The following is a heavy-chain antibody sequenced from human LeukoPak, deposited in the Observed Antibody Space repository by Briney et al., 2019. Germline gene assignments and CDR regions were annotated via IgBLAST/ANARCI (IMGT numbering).Heavy chain of an antibody. CDR2: VYSSGST. V-gene: IGHV4-39*01. Sequence: PSETLSLTCSVSGDSISSARNYWGWIRQSPGKGLEWLASVYSSGSTHSNPSLTSRVSISIDMSKNQFSLKLYSVTASDAAIYYCARHLSGTAMAHYFDFWGQGTLVTVSS. J-gene: IGHJ4*02. CDR3: ARHLSGTAMAHYFDF. CDR1: GDSISSARNY. D-gene: IGHD5-18*01.